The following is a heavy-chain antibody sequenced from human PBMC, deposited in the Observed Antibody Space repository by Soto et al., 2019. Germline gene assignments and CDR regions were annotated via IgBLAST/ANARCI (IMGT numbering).Heavy chain of an antibody. CDR1: GGSISSSNW. CDR3: ARRWGEGRVDY. Sequence: QVQMQESGPGLVKPSGALSLTCAVSGGSISSSNWWSWVRQPPGKGLEWIGEIYHSGNTNYNPSLKSRVTMAVDKSRNQFSLKLSSVTAADTAVYYCARRWGEGRVDYWGQVTLVTVSS. V-gene: IGHV4-4*02. J-gene: IGHJ4*02. D-gene: IGHD3-10*01. CDR2: IYHSGNT.